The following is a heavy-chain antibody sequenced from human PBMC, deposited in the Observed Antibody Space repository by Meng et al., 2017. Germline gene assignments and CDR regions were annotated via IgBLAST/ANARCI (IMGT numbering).Heavy chain of an antibody. V-gene: IGHV4-34*01. Sequence: QAQVLRWSAGLLKPSVTLSRTCAVYGGSFSGYYWSWIRQPPGKGLEWIGEINHSGSTNYNPSLKSRVTISVDTSKNQFSLKLSSVTAADTAVYYCARVGKVVTAPLTYWGQGTLVTVPS. J-gene: IGHJ4*02. CDR2: INHSGST. CDR3: ARVGKVVTAPLTY. D-gene: IGHD2-21*02. CDR1: GGSFSGYY.